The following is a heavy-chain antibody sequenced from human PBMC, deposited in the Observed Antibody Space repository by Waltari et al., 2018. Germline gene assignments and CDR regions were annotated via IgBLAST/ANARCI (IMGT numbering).Heavy chain of an antibody. J-gene: IGHJ2*01. Sequence: DVQLVESGGGLVQPGGSLRLSCAASGFTFSSDTMNWVRQAPGKGLEWVAYLSVSGSTIYYADSVKGRFTISRDNAKNLLYLEMRHLRGEDTAVYFCVRSYRLVYFDLWGPGTLVTVSS. D-gene: IGHD6-19*01. V-gene: IGHV3-48*04. CDR1: GFTFSSDT. CDR2: LSVSGSTI. CDR3: VRSYRLVYFDL.